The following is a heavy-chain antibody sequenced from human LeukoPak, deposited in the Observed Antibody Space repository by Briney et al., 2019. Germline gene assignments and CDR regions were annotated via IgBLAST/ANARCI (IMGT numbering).Heavy chain of an antibody. CDR3: ARGVSAGVDY. J-gene: IGHJ4*02. V-gene: IGHV1-69*04. Sequence: SVKVSCKASGYPFTSYGINWVRQAPGQGLEWMGRIIPILGIANYTQNFQGRVTITADKSTSTAYMELSSLTSEDTAVYYCARGVSAGVDYWGQGTLVTVSS. CDR1: GYPFTSYG. D-gene: IGHD3-10*01. CDR2: IIPILGIA.